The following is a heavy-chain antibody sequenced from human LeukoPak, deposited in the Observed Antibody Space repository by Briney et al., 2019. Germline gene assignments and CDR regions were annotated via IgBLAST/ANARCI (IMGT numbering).Heavy chain of an antibody. CDR1: GGSISSSSYY. Sequence: SETLSLTCTVSGGSISSSSYYWGWVRQPPGKGLEWIGTIYYSGSTYYNPSLQSRVTISVDTSKNQFSLKLSSVTAADTAVYYCARIGAEQPAVYWGQGTLVTVSS. J-gene: IGHJ4*02. D-gene: IGHD3-16*01. CDR2: IYYSGST. V-gene: IGHV4-39*07. CDR3: ARIGAEQPAVY.